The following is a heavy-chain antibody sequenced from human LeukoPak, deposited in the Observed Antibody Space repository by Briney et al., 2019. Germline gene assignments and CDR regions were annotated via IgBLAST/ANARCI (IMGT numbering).Heavy chain of an antibody. CDR1: GGSISSGGYS. D-gene: IGHD2-15*01. V-gene: IGHV4-30-2*01. Sequence: PSETLSLTCAVSGGSISSGGYSWSWIRQPPGKGLEWIGYIYHSGSTYYNPSLKSQVTISVDRSKNQFSLKLSSVTAADTAVYYCARAGCSGGSCYRQSFDYWGQGTLVTVSS. CDR3: ARAGCSGGSCYRQSFDY. CDR2: IYHSGST. J-gene: IGHJ4*02.